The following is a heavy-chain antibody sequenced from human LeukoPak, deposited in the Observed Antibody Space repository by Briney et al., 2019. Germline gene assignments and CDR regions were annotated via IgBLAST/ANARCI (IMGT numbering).Heavy chain of an antibody. J-gene: IGHJ5*02. V-gene: IGHV3-11*04. D-gene: IGHD2-15*01. CDR3: ARNPAAATYWSDP. Sequence: PGGTLRLSCAASGFTFSDYYMSWIRQAPGKGLEWVSYISSSGSTIYYADSVKGRFTISRDNAKNSLYLQMNSLRAEDTAVYYCARNPAAATYWSDPWGQGTLVTVSS. CDR1: GFTFSDYY. CDR2: ISSSGSTI.